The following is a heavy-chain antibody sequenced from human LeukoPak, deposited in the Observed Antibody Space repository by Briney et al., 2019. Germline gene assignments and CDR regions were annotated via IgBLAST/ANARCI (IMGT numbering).Heavy chain of an antibody. CDR1: GFTFSSYG. Sequence: GGSLRLSCAASGFTFSSYGMHWVRQAPGKGLMWVSHINNDGSRTTYADSVKGRFTISRDNAKNTLYLQMNSLRAEDTAVYYCSSLSDYWGQGTLVTVSS. CDR2: INNDGSRT. V-gene: IGHV3-74*03. J-gene: IGHJ4*02. CDR3: SSLSDY.